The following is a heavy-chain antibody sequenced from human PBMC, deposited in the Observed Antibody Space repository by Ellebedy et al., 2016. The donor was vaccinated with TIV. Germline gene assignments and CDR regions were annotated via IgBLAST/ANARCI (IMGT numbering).Heavy chain of an antibody. CDR2: ISGSGGST. CDR3: ARDEGDYADY. Sequence: GESLKISCAASGFTFSSYAMSWVRQAPGKGLEWVSAISGSGGSTYYADSVKGRFTISRDNSKNTLYLQMNSLRAEDTAVYYCARDEGDYADYWGQGTLVTVSS. V-gene: IGHV3-23*01. D-gene: IGHD3-16*01. CDR1: GFTFSSYA. J-gene: IGHJ4*02.